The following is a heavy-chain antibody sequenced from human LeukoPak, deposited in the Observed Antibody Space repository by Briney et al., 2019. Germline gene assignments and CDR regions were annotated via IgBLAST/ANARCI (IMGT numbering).Heavy chain of an antibody. CDR2: IYPGDSDT. D-gene: IGHD6-13*01. CDR1: GYSFTSYW. CDR3: ARRGIAAAGYYYYYYMDV. V-gene: IGHV5-51*01. Sequence: KYGESLKISCKGSGYSFTSYWIGWVRQMPGKGLEWMGIIYPGDSDTRYSPSFQGQVTISADKSISTAYLQWSSLKASDTAMYYCARRGIAAAGYYYYYYMDVWGKGTTVTVSS. J-gene: IGHJ6*03.